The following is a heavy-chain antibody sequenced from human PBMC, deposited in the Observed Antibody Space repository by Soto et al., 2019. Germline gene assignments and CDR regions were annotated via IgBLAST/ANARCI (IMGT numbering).Heavy chain of an antibody. CDR1: GFTFSSYA. Sequence: EVQLLESGGGLVQPGGSLRLSCAASGFTFSSYAMNWVRQAPGKGLEWVSVISGSGGSTYYADSVKGRFTISRDNSKNTLYLQMNSLRAEDTAVYFCAKRNYVSEFDYWGQGTLVTVSS. CDR2: ISGSGGST. J-gene: IGHJ4*02. D-gene: IGHD3-10*01. V-gene: IGHV3-23*01. CDR3: AKRNYVSEFDY.